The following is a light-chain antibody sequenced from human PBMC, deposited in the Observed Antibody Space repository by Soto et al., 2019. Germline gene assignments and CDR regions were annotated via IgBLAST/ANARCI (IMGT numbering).Light chain of an antibody. V-gene: IGKV4-1*01. CDR1: QSVLYSSNNKNY. CDR2: WAS. CDR3: QQYYSTPLT. Sequence: DIVMTQSPDSLAVSLGERGTINCKSSQSVLYSSNNKNYLAWYQQKPGQPPKLPIYWASTRESGVPDRFSGSGSGTDFTLTISSLQAEDVAVYYCQQYYSTPLTFGGGTKVEIK. J-gene: IGKJ4*01.